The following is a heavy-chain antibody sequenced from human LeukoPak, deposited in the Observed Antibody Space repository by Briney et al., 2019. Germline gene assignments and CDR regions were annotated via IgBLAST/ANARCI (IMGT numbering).Heavy chain of an antibody. Sequence: SETLSLTCTVSGGSISTSSYYWGWIRQPPRKGLEWIGSIYYSGSTYYSPSLKSRVTISVDRSRNQFSLKLSSVTAADTAIYYCARGIAAGSRNFDYWGQGTLVTVSS. J-gene: IGHJ4*02. D-gene: IGHD6-13*01. V-gene: IGHV4-39*07. CDR3: ARGIAAGSRNFDY. CDR2: IYYSGST. CDR1: GGSISTSSYY.